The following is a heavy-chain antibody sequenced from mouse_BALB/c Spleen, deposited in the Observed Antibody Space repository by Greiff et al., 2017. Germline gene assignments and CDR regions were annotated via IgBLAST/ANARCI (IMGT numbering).Heavy chain of an antibody. D-gene: IGHD1-1*01. Sequence: EVMLVESGPSLVKPSQTLSLTCSVTGDSITSGYWNWIRKFPGNKLEYMGYISYSGSTYYNPSLKRRISITRDTSKNQYYLQLNSVTTEDTATYYCARGITTVVRGYFDVWGAGTTVTVSS. CDR1: GDSITSGY. J-gene: IGHJ1*01. CDR3: ARGITTVVRGYFDV. V-gene: IGHV3-8*02. CDR2: ISYSGST.